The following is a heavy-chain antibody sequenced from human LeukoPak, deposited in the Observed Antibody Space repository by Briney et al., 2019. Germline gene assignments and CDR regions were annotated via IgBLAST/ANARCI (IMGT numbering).Heavy chain of an antibody. J-gene: IGHJ4*02. V-gene: IGHV1-2*02. CDR3: ARGTRIAAAGHY. CDR2: INPNSGGT. D-gene: IGHD6-13*01. Sequence: ASVKVSCKASGGTFSSYAISWVRQAPGQGLEWMGWINPNSGGTNYAQKFQGRVTMTRDTSISTAYMELSRLRSDDTAVYYCARGTRIAAAGHYWGQGTLVTVSS. CDR1: GGTFSSYA.